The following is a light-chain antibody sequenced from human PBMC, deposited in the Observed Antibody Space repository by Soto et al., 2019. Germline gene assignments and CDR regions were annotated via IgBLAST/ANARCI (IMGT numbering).Light chain of an antibody. CDR2: KVS. J-gene: IGKJ1*01. CDR3: LLVSLWPRP. V-gene: IGKV2-30*01. Sequence: VVMTQSPLSLPATLGQPASISCRSSQSLVYSDGNTYLTWFQQRPGQSPRRLIYKVSNRHSGVPVRVNGSGSSTDFTLKLSSVEAQDVAVYYCLLVSLWPRPFGQGPKVEIK. CDR1: QSLVYSDGNTY.